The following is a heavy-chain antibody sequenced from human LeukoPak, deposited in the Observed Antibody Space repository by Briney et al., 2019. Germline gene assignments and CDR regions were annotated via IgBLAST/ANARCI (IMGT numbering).Heavy chain of an antibody. CDR3: ARQTKVVPAINRNNWFDS. J-gene: IGHJ5*01. D-gene: IGHD2-2*01. V-gene: IGHV6-1*01. Sequence: SQTLSLTCAISGDSVSSNTAAWNWLRQSPSRGLEWLGRTYYKSKWYNDYAVSVKSRITIDPDTSKNQFSLQLNSVTPEDTAMYYCARQTKVVPAINRNNWFDSWGQGILVTVSS. CDR2: TYYKSKWYN. CDR1: GDSVSSNTAA.